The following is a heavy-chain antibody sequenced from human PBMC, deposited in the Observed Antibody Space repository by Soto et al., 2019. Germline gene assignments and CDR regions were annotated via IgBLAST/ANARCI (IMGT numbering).Heavy chain of an antibody. Sequence: GSLRLSCTVSGGSISSSSYYWGWIRQPPGKGLEWIGSIYYSGSTYYNPSLKSRVTISVDTSKNQFSLKLSSVTAADTAVYYCASKPGIAAAGTEGAFDIWGQGTMVTVSS. CDR2: IYYSGST. CDR1: GGSISSSSYY. J-gene: IGHJ3*02. D-gene: IGHD6-13*01. CDR3: ASKPGIAAAGTEGAFDI. V-gene: IGHV4-39*01.